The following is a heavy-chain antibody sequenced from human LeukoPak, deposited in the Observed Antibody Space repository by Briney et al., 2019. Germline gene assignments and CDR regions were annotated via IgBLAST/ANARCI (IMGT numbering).Heavy chain of an antibody. V-gene: IGHV3-33*01. CDR2: IWYDGSNK. J-gene: IGHJ4*02. CDR3: ARGGPSITMIVAY. D-gene: IGHD3-22*01. CDR1: GFTFSSYG. Sequence: LRLSCAASGFTFSSYGMHWVSQAPGKGLEWVAVIWYDGSNKYYADSVKGRFTISRDNSKNTLYLQMNSLRAEDTAVYYCARGGPSITMIVAYWGQGTLVTVSS.